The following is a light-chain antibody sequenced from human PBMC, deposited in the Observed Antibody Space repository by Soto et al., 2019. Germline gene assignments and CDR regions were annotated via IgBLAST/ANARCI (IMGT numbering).Light chain of an antibody. CDR1: SSDVGGYNF. CDR2: EVY. J-gene: IGLJ1*01. Sequence: QSVLTQPPSASGSPGQSVTISCTGTSSDVGGYNFVSWYQQHPGKAPKLLIYEVYKRPSGVPDRFSGSKSGNTASLTVSGLQAEDEADYYCSSYAGGNTSVFGTGTKLTVL. V-gene: IGLV2-8*01. CDR3: SSYAGGNTSV.